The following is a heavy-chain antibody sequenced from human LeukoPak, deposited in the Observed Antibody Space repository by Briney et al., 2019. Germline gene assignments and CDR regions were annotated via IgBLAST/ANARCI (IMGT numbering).Heavy chain of an antibody. V-gene: IGHV4-59*01. CDR3: ARDARAADAFDI. CDR1: GGSISSYY. Sequence: SETLSLTRTVSGGSISSYYWSWIRQPPGKGLEWIGYIYYSGSTNYNPSLKSRVTISVDTSKNQFSLKLSSVTAADTAVYYCARDARAADAFDIWGQGTMVTVSS. D-gene: IGHD6-13*01. CDR2: IYYSGST. J-gene: IGHJ3*02.